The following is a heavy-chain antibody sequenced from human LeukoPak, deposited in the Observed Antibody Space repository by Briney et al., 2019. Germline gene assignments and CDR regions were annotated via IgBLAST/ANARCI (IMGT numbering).Heavy chain of an antibody. CDR3: GRSMEV. CDR1: GFTFSRYA. CDR2: ISYDGSNN. J-gene: IGHJ6*02. Sequence: GGSLRLSCAASGFTFSRYAMHWVRQAPGKGLEWVAAISYDGSNNYYADSVKGRFTISRDNSKNTLFLQMNSLRAEDTAVYYCGRSMEVWGQGTTVTVSS. V-gene: IGHV3-30-3*01.